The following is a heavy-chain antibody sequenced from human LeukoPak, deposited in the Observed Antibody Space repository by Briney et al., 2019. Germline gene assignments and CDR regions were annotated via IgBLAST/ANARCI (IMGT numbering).Heavy chain of an antibody. CDR3: ARGHCTNGICYSFDS. J-gene: IGHJ4*02. CDR2: IYYSGSA. D-gene: IGHD2-8*01. V-gene: IGHV4-59*08. Sequence: LETLSLTCTVSDASISTNSWSWVRQPPGKGLEWIGYIYYSGSAIYNPSLKSRVTISKDTSKNQFSLRLSSVTAADTAMYYCARGHCTNGICYSFDSWGQGTLVTVAS. CDR1: DASISTNS.